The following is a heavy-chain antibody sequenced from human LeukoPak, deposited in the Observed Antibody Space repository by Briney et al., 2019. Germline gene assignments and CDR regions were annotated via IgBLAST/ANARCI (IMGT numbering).Heavy chain of an antibody. V-gene: IGHV1-69*04. Sequence: GASVKVSCKASGGTFISYAISWVRQAPGQGLEWMGRIIPILGIANYAQKFQGRVTITADKSTSTAYMELSSLRSEDTAVYYCARDYDFWSGYYTGYFDYWGQGTLVTVSS. CDR2: IIPILGIA. D-gene: IGHD3-3*01. CDR1: GGTFISYA. J-gene: IGHJ4*02. CDR3: ARDYDFWSGYYTGYFDY.